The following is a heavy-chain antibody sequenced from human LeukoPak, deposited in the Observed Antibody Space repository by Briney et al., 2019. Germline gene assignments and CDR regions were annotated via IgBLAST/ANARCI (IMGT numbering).Heavy chain of an antibody. CDR3: AGSITMVQGVDAFDI. Sequence: PSETLPLTCTVSGGSISSSSYYWGWIRQPPGKGLEWIGSIYCSGSTYYNPSLKSRVTISVDTSKNQFSLKLSSVTAAGTAVYYCAGSITMVQGVDAFDIWGEGTMVTVSS. J-gene: IGHJ3*02. D-gene: IGHD3-10*01. V-gene: IGHV4-39*01. CDR1: GGSISSSSYY. CDR2: IYCSGST.